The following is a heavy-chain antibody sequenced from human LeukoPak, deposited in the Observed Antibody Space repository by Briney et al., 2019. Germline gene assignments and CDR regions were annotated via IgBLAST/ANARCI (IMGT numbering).Heavy chain of an antibody. V-gene: IGHV1-69*13. CDR2: IIPIFGTA. J-gene: IGHJ4*02. CDR3: ARGADYSSDY. Sequence: ASVKVPCKASGYTFTSYDINWVRQATGQGLEWMGGIIPIFGTANYAQKFQGRVTITADESTSTAYMELSSLRSEDTAVYYCARGADYSSDYWGQGTLVTVYS. CDR1: GYTFTSYD.